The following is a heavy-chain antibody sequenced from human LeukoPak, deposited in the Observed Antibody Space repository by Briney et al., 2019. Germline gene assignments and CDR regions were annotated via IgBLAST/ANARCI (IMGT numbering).Heavy chain of an antibody. V-gene: IGHV4-39*01. D-gene: IGHD3-22*01. Sequence: PSETLSLTCTVFGDSVSRSDSYWDWIRQPQGKGLEWIGTIYYSGRTYYSPSLKSRVTISVDTSNNQFSLNLSSVTAADTALYFCARRRYYDSTGYLNWGQGTLVTVSS. CDR3: ARRRYYDSTGYLN. CDR1: GDSVSRSDSY. J-gene: IGHJ1*01. CDR2: IYYSGRT.